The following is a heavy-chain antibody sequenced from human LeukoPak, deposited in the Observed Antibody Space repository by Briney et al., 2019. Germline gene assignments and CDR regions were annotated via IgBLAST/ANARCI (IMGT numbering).Heavy chain of an antibody. V-gene: IGHV3-21*01. D-gene: IGHD3-3*01. J-gene: IGHJ3*02. Sequence: GGSLRLSCAASGFTFSSYSMNWVRQAPGKGLEWVSSISSSSSYIYYADSVKGRFTISRDNAKNSLYLQMNSLRAEDTAVYYCARGVVLGAFDIWGQGTMVTVSS. CDR3: ARGVVLGAFDI. CDR2: ISSSSSYI. CDR1: GFTFSSYS.